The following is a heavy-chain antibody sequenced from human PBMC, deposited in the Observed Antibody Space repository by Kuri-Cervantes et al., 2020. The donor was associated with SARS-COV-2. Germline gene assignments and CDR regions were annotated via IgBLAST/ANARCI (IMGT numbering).Heavy chain of an antibody. CDR1: RFNFGSCD. V-gene: IGHV3-23*01. D-gene: IGHD2-2*01. CDR2: ISASGGST. Sequence: GESLKISCAASRFNFGSCDMNWVRQAPGKGLEWVSSISASGGSTYYADSVKGRFTVSRDNARNSLFLQMSSLRAEDTALYYCARDQRNANWDYWGQGTLVTVSS. J-gene: IGHJ4*02. CDR3: ARDQRNANWDY.